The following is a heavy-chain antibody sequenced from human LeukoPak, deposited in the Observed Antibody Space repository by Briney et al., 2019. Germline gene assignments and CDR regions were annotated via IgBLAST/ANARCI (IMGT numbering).Heavy chain of an antibody. CDR1: GFTFSSYA. CDR2: IWFDRTTE. J-gene: IGHJ4*02. V-gene: IGHV3-30*02. Sequence: GGSLRLSCQTSGFTFSSYAMHWVRQAPGKGLEWVAVIWFDRTTEYYADSVRGRFTISRDNSRSTLYLQMNSLRAEDTAVYYCATPRGGTMVRGVTHYYFDYWGQGTLVTVSS. CDR3: ATPRGGTMVRGVTHYYFDY. D-gene: IGHD3-10*01.